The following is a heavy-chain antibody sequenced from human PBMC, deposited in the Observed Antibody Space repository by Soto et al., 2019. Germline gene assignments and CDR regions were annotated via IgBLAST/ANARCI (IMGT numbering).Heavy chain of an antibody. J-gene: IGHJ3*02. CDR1: GFTFSSYG. CDR2: IWYDGSNK. CDR3: ATPGGITMIVVADDAFDI. D-gene: IGHD3-22*01. Sequence: GGSLRLSCAASGFTFSSYGMHWVRQAPGKGLEWVADIWYDGSNKYYADSVKGRFTISRDNSKNTLYLQMNSLRAEDTAVYYCATPGGITMIVVADDAFDIWGQGTMVTVSS. V-gene: IGHV3-33*01.